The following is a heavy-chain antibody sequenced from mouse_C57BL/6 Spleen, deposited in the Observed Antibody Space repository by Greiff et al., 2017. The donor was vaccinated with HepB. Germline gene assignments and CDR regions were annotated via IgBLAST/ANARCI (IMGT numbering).Heavy chain of an antibody. CDR2: IDPEDGDT. CDR1: GFNIKDYY. D-gene: IGHD2-5*01. Sequence: EVQLQQSGAELVRPGASVKLSCTASGFNIKDYYMHWVKQRPEQGLEWIGRIDPEDGDTEYAPKFQGKATMTVDTSSSTAYMQLSSLTSEDSAVYYCARERSNYYFDYWGQGTTLTVSS. J-gene: IGHJ2*01. CDR3: ARERSNYYFDY. V-gene: IGHV14-1*01.